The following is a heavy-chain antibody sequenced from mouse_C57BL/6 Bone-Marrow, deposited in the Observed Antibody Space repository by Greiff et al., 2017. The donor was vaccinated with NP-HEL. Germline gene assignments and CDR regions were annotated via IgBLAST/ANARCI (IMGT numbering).Heavy chain of an antibody. CDR1: GYTFTRYW. J-gene: IGHJ4*01. Sequence: QVQLQQPGAELVKPGASMKLSCKASGYTFTRYWMHWVKQRPGQGLEWIGMIHPNSGNTNYNEKFKSKATLTVDISSSTAYMQLSSLSSEDSAVYYCARYMDYWGQGTSVTVSS. CDR2: IHPNSGNT. CDR3: ARYMDY. V-gene: IGHV1-64*01.